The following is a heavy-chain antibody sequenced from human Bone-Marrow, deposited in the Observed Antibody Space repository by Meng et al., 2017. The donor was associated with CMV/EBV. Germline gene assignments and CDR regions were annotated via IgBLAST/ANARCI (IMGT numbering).Heavy chain of an antibody. J-gene: IGHJ3*02. CDR3: AKDMKWELRGDAFDI. Sequence: GGSLRLSCAASGFTFDDYAMHWVRQAPGKGLEWVSGISWNSGSIGYADSVKGRFTISRDNAKNSLYLQMNSLRAEDTALYYCAKDMKWELRGDAFDILGQGTMVTVSS. D-gene: IGHD1-26*01. CDR2: ISWNSGSI. CDR1: GFTFDDYA. V-gene: IGHV3-9*01.